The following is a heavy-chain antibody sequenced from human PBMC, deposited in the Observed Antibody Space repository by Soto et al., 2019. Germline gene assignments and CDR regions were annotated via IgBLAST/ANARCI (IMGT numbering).Heavy chain of an antibody. D-gene: IGHD4-17*01. CDR3: VRDRLTVTGTKCFDY. Sequence: HVQLGQSGAEVKKPGASVKVSCKPSGYSYTTFGISWVRQAPGQGLECMGWMNSNSGKTDYAQKFQGRVTMTTDTFTSTAYMDLRSLTSDDTAVYCCVRDRLTVTGTKCFDYWGQGTLVTVSS. CDR1: GYSYTTFG. J-gene: IGHJ4*02. V-gene: IGHV1-18*01. CDR2: MNSNSGKT.